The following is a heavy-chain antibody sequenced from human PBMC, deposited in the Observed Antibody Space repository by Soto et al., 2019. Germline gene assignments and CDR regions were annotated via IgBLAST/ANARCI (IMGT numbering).Heavy chain of an antibody. Sequence: PSETLSLTCTVSGGSISSYYWSWIRQPPGKGLEWIGYIYYSGSTNYNPSLKSRVTISVDTSKNQFSLKLSSVTAADTAVYYCARRGGSSPSYYYYMDVWGKGTTVTVSS. CDR2: IYYSGST. CDR1: GGSISSYY. CDR3: ARRGGSSPSYYYYMDV. J-gene: IGHJ6*03. D-gene: IGHD6-6*01. V-gene: IGHV4-59*08.